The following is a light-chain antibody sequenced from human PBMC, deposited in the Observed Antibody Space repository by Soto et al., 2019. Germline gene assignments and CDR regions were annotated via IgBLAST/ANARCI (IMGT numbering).Light chain of an antibody. V-gene: IGKV1-5*01. CDR1: QSISSR. J-gene: IGKJ1*01. Sequence: DIQMTQSPSTLSGSVGDSVTITCRASQSISSRLAWYQQKPGKAPKLLIYDASSLESGVPSRFSGSGSGTEFTLTISSLQPDDFATYYCQQYNSYSFGQGTKVDIK. CDR2: DAS. CDR3: QQYNSYS.